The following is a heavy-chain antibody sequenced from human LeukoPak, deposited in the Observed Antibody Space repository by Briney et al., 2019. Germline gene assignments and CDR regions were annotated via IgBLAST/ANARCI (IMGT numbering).Heavy chain of an antibody. CDR2: IIPIFGTA. CDR3: AREVVVVAATIGAFDI. CDR1: GGTFSSYA. J-gene: IGHJ3*02. V-gene: IGHV1-69*13. D-gene: IGHD2-15*01. Sequence: SVRVSCKASGGTFSSYAISWVRQAPGQGLEWMGGIIPIFGTANYAQKFQGRVTITADESTSTAYMELSSLRSEDTAVYYCAREVVVVAATIGAFDIWGQGTMVTVSS.